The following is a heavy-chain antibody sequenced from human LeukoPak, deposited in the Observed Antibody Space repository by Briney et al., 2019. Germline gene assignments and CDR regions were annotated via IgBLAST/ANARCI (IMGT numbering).Heavy chain of an antibody. V-gene: IGHV3-15*01. Sequence: GGSLRLSCAASGFTFSNAWMSWVRQAPGKGLEWVGRIKSKIDGGTTDYAAPAKGRFTISRDDSKNTLYLEMNSLKTEDTAVYYCARDPRPSIVLMVYAIRDQRKGASFDYWGQGTLVTVSS. D-gene: IGHD2-8*01. CDR1: GFTFSNAW. J-gene: IGHJ4*02. CDR3: ARDPRPSIVLMVYAIRDQRKGASFDY. CDR2: IKSKIDGGTT.